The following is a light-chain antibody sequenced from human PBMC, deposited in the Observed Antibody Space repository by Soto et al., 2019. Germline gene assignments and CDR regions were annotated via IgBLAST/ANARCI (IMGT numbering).Light chain of an antibody. J-gene: IGKJ3*01. CDR1: QSVLYSSNNKNY. CDR3: QQSYSTLT. Sequence: DLVMTQSPDSLAVSLGERATINCKSSQSVLYSSNNKNYLAWYQQKPGQPPKLLIYWASTRESGVPSRFSGSGSGTDFTLTISSLQPEDFATYYCQQSYSTLTFGPGTKVDIK. V-gene: IGKV4-1*01. CDR2: WAS.